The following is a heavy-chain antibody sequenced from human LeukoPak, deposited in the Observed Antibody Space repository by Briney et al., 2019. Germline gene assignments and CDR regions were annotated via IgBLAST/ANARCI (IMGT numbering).Heavy chain of an antibody. Sequence: KSSETLSLTCTISGXSISSYYWSWIRQPPGKGLEWIGYFYYSGSTNYNPSHKSRVSISVDTSKNHFSLKLSSVTAADTAVYYCAKALYSSSSSYYYGMDVWGQGTTVTVSS. J-gene: IGHJ6*02. CDR1: GXSISSYY. CDR2: FYYSGST. CDR3: AKALYSSSSSYYYGMDV. D-gene: IGHD6-13*01. V-gene: IGHV4-59*08.